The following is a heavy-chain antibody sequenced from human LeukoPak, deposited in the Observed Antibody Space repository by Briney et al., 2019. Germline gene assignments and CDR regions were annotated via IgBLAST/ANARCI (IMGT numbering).Heavy chain of an antibody. V-gene: IGHV3-30*03. CDR1: GCTVSSYS. CDR2: ISYHGSNT. CDR3: ARSPERLGQGYLDS. D-gene: IGHD3/OR15-3a*01. J-gene: IGHJ4*02. Sequence: GGSLRLSCAASGCTVSSYSMHWVRQAPGKGLEWLTHISYHGSNTEYTESEKGRFTISRDNSKNTLFLQMNSLRTEDTAIYFCARSPERLGQGYLDSWGQGTLVTVSS.